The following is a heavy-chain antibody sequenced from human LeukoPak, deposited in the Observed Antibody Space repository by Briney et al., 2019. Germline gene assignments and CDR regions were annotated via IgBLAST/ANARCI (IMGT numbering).Heavy chain of an antibody. Sequence: PSETLSLTCTVSGGSLSPYYWNWIRQPAGKGLEWIGRIYTSGSTKYNPSLKTRVTMTIDTSNNQFSLKLNSVTAADTAVYYCARGIAAAGNYWFDPWGQGTLVTVSS. CDR1: GGSLSPYY. CDR3: ARGIAAAGNYWFDP. V-gene: IGHV4-4*07. CDR2: IYTSGST. D-gene: IGHD6-25*01. J-gene: IGHJ5*02.